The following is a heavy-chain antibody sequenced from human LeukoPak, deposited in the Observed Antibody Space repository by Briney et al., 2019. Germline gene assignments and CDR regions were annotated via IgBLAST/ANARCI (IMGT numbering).Heavy chain of an antibody. V-gene: IGHV3-23*01. D-gene: IGHD3-9*01. CDR1: GFTFSSYA. J-gene: IGHJ4*02. CDR2: ISGSGGST. Sequence: GGSLRLSCAASGFTFSSYAMSWVRQAPGKGLEWVSAISGSGGSTYYANSVKGRFTISRDNSKNTLYLQMNSLRAEDTAVYYCAKVGRYFDWSQFDYWGQGTLVTVSS. CDR3: AKVGRYFDWSQFDY.